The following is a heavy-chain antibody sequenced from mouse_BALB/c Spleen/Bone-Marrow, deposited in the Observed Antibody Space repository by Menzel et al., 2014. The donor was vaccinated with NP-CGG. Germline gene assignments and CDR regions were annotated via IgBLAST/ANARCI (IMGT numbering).Heavy chain of an antibody. V-gene: IGHV1-80*01. CDR2: IYPGDGDT. CDR1: GYAFSSYW. J-gene: IGHJ1*01. Sequence: QVRLQQSGAELVRPGSSVKISCKASGYAFSSYWMNWVKQRPGQGLEWIGQIYPGDGDTNYNGKFKGKATLTADKSSSTAYMQLSSLTSEDSAVYFCARSQGGYWYFNVWGAGTTVTVSS. CDR3: ARSQGGYWYFNV.